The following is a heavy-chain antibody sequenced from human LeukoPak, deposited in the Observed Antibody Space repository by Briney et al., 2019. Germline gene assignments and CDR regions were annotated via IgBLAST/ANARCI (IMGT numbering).Heavy chain of an antibody. CDR1: GFTFSNYW. Sequence: PGGSLRLSSAASGFTFSNYWMSWVRQAPGKGLEWVANIKEDGSEKYYVDSVKGRFTISRDNAGNSLYLQMNSLRAEDTAVYYCASGRQLGYWGQGTLVTVSS. J-gene: IGHJ4*02. D-gene: IGHD6-13*01. CDR3: ASGRQLGY. V-gene: IGHV3-7*01. CDR2: IKEDGSEK.